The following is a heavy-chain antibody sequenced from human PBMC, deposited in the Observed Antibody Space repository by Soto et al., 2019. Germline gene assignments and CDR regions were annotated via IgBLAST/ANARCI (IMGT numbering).Heavy chain of an antibody. J-gene: IGHJ6*03. D-gene: IGHD2-15*01. CDR1: GFTFSSYA. Sequence: GGSLRLSCAASGFTFSSYAMHWVRQAPGKGLEWVAVISYDGSNKYYADSVKGRFTISRDNSKNTLYLQMNSLRAEDTAVYYCARLGYCSGGSCYKRYCYYYMDVWGKGTTVTVSS. V-gene: IGHV3-30-3*01. CDR2: ISYDGSNK. CDR3: ARLGYCSGGSCYKRYCYYYMDV.